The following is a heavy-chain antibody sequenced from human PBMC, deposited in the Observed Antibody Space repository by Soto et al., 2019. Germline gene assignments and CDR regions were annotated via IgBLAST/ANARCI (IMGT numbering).Heavy chain of an antibody. CDR2: INAGNGNT. V-gene: IGHV1-3*01. D-gene: IGHD6-13*01. Sequence: GASVKVSCKASGYTFTSYAMHWVRQAPGQRLEWMGWINAGNGNTKYSQKFQGRVTITRDTSASTAYMELSSLRSEDTAVYYCARDRGQQQRDWVFDYWGQGTLVTVSS. CDR1: GYTFTSYA. CDR3: ARDRGQQQRDWVFDY. J-gene: IGHJ4*02.